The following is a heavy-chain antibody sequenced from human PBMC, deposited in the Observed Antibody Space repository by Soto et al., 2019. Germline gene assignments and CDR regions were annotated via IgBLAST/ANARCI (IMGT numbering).Heavy chain of an antibody. V-gene: IGHV3-72*01. D-gene: IGHD3-10*01. Sequence: EVQLVESGGGLVQPGGSLRLSCAASGFTFSDYYMDWVRQAPGKGLDWVGRTRNKANSYTTEYAASVKGRFTISRDASKTSLYLQMNSLKTDDTAVYYCVRVRGGGTYHFDYWGQGTLVTVSS. CDR1: GFTFSDYY. CDR3: VRVRGGGTYHFDY. CDR2: TRNKANSYTT. J-gene: IGHJ4*02.